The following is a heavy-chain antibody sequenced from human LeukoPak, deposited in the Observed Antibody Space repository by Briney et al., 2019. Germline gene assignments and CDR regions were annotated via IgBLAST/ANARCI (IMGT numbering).Heavy chain of an antibody. V-gene: IGHV4-59*12. J-gene: IGHJ3*02. CDR1: GGSISSYY. CDR2: IYYSGST. Sequence: SETLSLTCTVSGGSISSYYWSWIRQPPGKGLEWIGYIYYSGSTNYNPSLKSRVTISVDTSKNQFSLKLSSVTAADTAMYYCARGAGFDEYRDYEVAFDIWGQGTMVTVSS. D-gene: IGHD5-12*01. CDR3: ARGAGFDEYRDYEVAFDI.